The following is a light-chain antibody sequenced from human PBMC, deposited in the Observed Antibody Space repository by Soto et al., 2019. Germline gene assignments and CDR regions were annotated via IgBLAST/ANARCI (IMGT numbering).Light chain of an antibody. V-gene: IGKV3D-15*01. Sequence: IVMTQSPATLSVSPGERATLSCRASQSVSSNLSWYQHKPVQPPRLVISGASTRAPGIPARFSGFGSGTDFTLTISSLQSEDFAIYYCQQYNNWPAITFGQGTRLEIK. CDR1: QSVSSN. J-gene: IGKJ5*01. CDR3: QQYNNWPAIT. CDR2: GAS.